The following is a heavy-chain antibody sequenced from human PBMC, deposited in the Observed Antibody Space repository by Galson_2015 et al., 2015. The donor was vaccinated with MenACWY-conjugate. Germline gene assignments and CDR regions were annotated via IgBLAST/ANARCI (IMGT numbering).Heavy chain of an antibody. CDR2: IKRDGSEK. CDR3: VRDVSSSSSSWYDSDSLDS. D-gene: IGHD6-13*01. CDR1: GFTFSTYW. J-gene: IGHJ3*02. V-gene: IGHV3-7*01. Sequence: SLRLSCAASGFTFSTYWMSWVRQAPGKGLEWVANIKRDGSEKYYVDSVKGRFTISRDNAKNSLHLQMNSLRAEDTAVYYCVRDVSSSSSSWYDSDSLDSWGQGTMVTVSS.